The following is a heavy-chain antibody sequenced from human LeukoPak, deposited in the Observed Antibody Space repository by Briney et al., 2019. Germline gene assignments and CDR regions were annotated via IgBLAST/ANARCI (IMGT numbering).Heavy chain of an antibody. D-gene: IGHD6-19*01. J-gene: IGHJ4*02. CDR1: GGSISSSYY. Sequence: ASETLSLTCTVSGGSISSSYYWNWIRQPPGKGLEWIGYIYYSGSTNYNPSLKSRVTISVDTSKNQFSLKLSSVTAADTAVYYCARGDGWDGHLDYWGQGTLVTVSS. CDR2: IYYSGST. V-gene: IGHV4-59*01. CDR3: ARGDGWDGHLDY.